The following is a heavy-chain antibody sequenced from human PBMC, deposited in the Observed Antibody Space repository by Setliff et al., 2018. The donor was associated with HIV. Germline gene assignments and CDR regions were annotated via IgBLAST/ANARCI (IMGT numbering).Heavy chain of an antibody. CDR1: GYDFSSYS. CDR2: ISGLTGEV. V-gene: IGHV1-18*04. Sequence: ASVKVSCKASGYDFSSYSMMWVRQTPGQGLEWLGWISGLTGEVRLAKELQGRVTLTTSAYTAYMELKSLRSEDRGVYYCARGGLGFLDWCLPDSWGQGTLVTVS. CDR3: ARGGLGFLDWCLPDS. J-gene: IGHJ4*02. D-gene: IGHD2-21*02.